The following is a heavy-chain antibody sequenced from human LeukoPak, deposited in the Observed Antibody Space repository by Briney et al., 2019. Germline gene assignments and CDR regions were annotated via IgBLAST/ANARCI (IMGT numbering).Heavy chain of an antibody. CDR1: GFTFSSYA. V-gene: IGHV3-23*01. CDR2: ISGSGGST. Sequence: PGGSLRLSCAASGFTFSSYAMSWVRQAPGKGLEWVSAISGSGGSTYYADSVKGRFTISRDNSKNTLYLQMNSLRAEDTAVYYCAKGTRWVRGSTRHWFDPWGQGTLVTVSS. J-gene: IGHJ5*02. D-gene: IGHD3-10*01. CDR3: AKGTRWVRGSTRHWFDP.